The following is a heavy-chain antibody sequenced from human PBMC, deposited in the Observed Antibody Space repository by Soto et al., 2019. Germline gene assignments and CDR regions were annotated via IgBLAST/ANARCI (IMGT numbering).Heavy chain of an antibody. CDR3: AKTGSSMHSISSYYYGMDV. V-gene: IGHV3-30*18. CDR1: GFTFSSYG. Sequence: QVQLVESGGGVVQPGRSLRLSCAASGFTFSSYGMHWVRQAPGKGLEWVAVISSDGSNKYYADSVKGRFTISRDNSKNTLYLQMNSLRADDTAVYYCAKTGSSMHSISSYYYGMDVWGQGTTVTVSS. CDR2: ISSDGSNK. D-gene: IGHD2-2*01. J-gene: IGHJ6*02.